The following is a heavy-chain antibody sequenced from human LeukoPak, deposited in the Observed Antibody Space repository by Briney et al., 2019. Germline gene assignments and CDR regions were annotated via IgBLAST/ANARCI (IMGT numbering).Heavy chain of an antibody. D-gene: IGHD3-10*01. J-gene: IGHJ4*02. Sequence: GGSLRLSCAPSGFTVSSNYMSWVRQAPGEGLEWVSVTYSSGSTYYADSVKGRFTISRDNSKNTLDLQMNSLRAEDTAVYYCARDVYTGRYYLDYWGQGTLVTVSS. V-gene: IGHV3-53*01. CDR2: TYSSGST. CDR3: ARDVYTGRYYLDY. CDR1: GFTVSSNY.